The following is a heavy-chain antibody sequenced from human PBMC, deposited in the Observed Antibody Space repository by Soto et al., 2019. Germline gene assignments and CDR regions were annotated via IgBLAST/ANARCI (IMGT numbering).Heavy chain of an antibody. CDR3: ARSYYDSSASYASYGMDV. Sequence: GGSLRLSCGASGFTFSSYSMNWVRQAPGKGLEWISHISASSRTLFYADSVKGRFTIPRDNAKNSLYLQMNSLRAEDTALYYCARSYYDSSASYASYGMDVWGQGTTVTVSS. J-gene: IGHJ6*02. V-gene: IGHV3-48*01. CDR1: GFTFSSYS. CDR2: ISASSRTL. D-gene: IGHD3-22*01.